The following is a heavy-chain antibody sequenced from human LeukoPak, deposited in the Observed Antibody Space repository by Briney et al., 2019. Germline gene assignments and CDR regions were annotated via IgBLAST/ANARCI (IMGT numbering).Heavy chain of an antibody. CDR2: IKQDGSEK. V-gene: IGHV3-7*01. Sequence: PGGSLRLSCAAPGFTFSSYWMSWVRQAPGKGLEWVANIKQDGSEKYYVDSVKGRFTISRDNAKNSLYLQMNSLRAEDTAVYYCAREQVPAAKAPDYYYYMDVWGKGTTVTVSS. CDR1: GFTFSSYW. D-gene: IGHD2-2*01. CDR3: AREQVPAAKAPDYYYYMDV. J-gene: IGHJ6*03.